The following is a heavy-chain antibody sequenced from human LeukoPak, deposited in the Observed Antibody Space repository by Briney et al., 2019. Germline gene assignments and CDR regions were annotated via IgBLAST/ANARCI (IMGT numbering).Heavy chain of an antibody. D-gene: IGHD3-9*01. CDR2: ILPIFGTS. J-gene: IGHJ5*02. V-gene: IGHV1-69*13. Sequence: SVKVSCKASGGTLSSYVINWVRQAPGQGLEWMGGILPIFGTSIYSQQFQGRVTITADESTNTAYMELNRLRSDDTATYYCARAEDQGRYFDWLPGFDPWGQGTLVTVSS. CDR3: ARAEDQGRYFDWLPGFDP. CDR1: GGTLSSYV.